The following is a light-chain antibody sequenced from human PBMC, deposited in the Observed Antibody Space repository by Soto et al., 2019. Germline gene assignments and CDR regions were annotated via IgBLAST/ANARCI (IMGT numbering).Light chain of an antibody. Sequence: ENVLTQFPGTLSLSPGESATLSCRASQSISSSYLAWYQQKPGQAPRIIIFGASGRATGIPDRFSGSGSGTDFTLTISRLEPEDFAVYYCQQYGSLSWTFGQGTKVDI. CDR2: GAS. CDR1: QSISSSY. CDR3: QQYGSLSWT. V-gene: IGKV3-20*01. J-gene: IGKJ1*01.